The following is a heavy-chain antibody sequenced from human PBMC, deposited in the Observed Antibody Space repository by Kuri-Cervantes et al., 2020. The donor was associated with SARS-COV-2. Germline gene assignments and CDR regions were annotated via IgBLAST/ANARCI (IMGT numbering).Heavy chain of an antibody. CDR3: ARDRTRSSWYVWGGSIYGMDV. CDR1: GYSFTSYW. J-gene: IGHJ6*02. CDR2: INPNSGGT. Sequence: GGSLRLSCTGSGYSFTSYWIGWVRQAPGQGLEWMGWINPNSGGTNYAQKFQGRVTMTRDTSISTAYMKLSRLRSDDTAVYYCARDRTRSSWYVWGGSIYGMDVWGQGTTVTVSS. V-gene: IGHV1-2*02. D-gene: IGHD6-13*01.